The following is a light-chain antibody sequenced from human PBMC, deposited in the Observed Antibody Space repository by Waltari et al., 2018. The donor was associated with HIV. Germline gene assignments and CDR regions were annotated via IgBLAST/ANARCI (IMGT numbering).Light chain of an antibody. V-gene: IGLV1-44*01. CDR3: SAWDASLGAWM. Sequence: QSVLTQPPSASGPPGQRIIISCSGHPSNIGTNNVNWFQQLPGTTPRLLMHSNIERPSGVPDRFSGSRSGTSSSLAIRARKSEDEADYYCSAWDASLGAWMFGGGTKLTVL. CDR2: SNI. J-gene: IGLJ3*02. CDR1: PSNIGTNN.